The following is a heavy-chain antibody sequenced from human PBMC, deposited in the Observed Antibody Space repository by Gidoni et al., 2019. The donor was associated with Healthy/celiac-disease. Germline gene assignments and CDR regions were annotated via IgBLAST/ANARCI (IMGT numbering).Heavy chain of an antibody. D-gene: IGHD4-4*01. CDR1: GGSISSYY. Sequence: QVQLQESGPGLVKPSETLSLTCTVSGGSISSYYWSWIRQPAGKGLEWIGRIYTSGSTNYNPSLKSRVTMSVDTSKNQFSLKLSSVTAADTAVYYCARAKREVISTVTWYYFDYWGQGTLVTVSS. CDR3: ARAKREVISTVTWYYFDY. J-gene: IGHJ4*02. V-gene: IGHV4-4*07. CDR2: IYTSGST.